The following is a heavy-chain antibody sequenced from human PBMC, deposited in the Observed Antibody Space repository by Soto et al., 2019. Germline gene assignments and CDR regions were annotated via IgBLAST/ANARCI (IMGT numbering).Heavy chain of an antibody. CDR3: ARGKEYDFWSGERYYFDY. CDR2: IWYDGSNK. Sequence: GGSLRLSCAASGFPFSSYCMHWVRQAPGKGLEWVAVIWYDGSNKYYADSVKGRFTISRDNSKNTLYLQMNSLRAEDTAVYYCARGKEYDFWSGERYYFDYWGQGTLVTVSS. D-gene: IGHD3-3*01. J-gene: IGHJ4*02. V-gene: IGHV3-33*01. CDR1: GFPFSSYC.